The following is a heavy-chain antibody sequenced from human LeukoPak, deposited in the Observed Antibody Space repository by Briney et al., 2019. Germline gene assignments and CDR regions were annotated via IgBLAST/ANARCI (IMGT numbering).Heavy chain of an antibody. Sequence: GGSLRLSCAASGFTFRSYTMNWVRQAPGKGLEWVAVISFDGSNKNYADSVKGRFTISRDNSKNTLYLQMNSLRAEDTALYYCARDFRTNYYYYMDVWGKGTTVTVSS. D-gene: IGHD1-14*01. J-gene: IGHJ6*03. V-gene: IGHV3-30*03. CDR3: ARDFRTNYYYYMDV. CDR2: ISFDGSNK. CDR1: GFTFRSYT.